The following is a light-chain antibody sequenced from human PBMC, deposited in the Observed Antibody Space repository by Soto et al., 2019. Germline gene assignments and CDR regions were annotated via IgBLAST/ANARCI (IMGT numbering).Light chain of an antibody. CDR3: QQYNTWPWT. V-gene: IGKV3-15*01. J-gene: IGKJ1*01. Sequence: EVVMRQSPATLSVSPGEGATLYCRASQTISSSLAWYQHKPGQAPRLLIFGASPRATGVPARFSGGGSGTLFTLTISSLQSEDFGIYYCQQYNTWPWTFGQGTKVDI. CDR1: QTISSS. CDR2: GAS.